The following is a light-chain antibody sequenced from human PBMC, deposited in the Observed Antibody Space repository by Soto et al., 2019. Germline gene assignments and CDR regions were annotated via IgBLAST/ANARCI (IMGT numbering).Light chain of an antibody. J-gene: IGKJ1*01. CDR1: QSFSSY. CDR2: DAS. Sequence: EIVLTQSPATLSFSPGERATLSCRSSQSFSSYLAWYQQKPGQAPRLLSYDASTRATGIPARFSGSGSGTDFTLTITSLEPEDFAVYYCQQRSNWPPTFGQGTKVEIK. V-gene: IGKV3-11*01. CDR3: QQRSNWPPT.